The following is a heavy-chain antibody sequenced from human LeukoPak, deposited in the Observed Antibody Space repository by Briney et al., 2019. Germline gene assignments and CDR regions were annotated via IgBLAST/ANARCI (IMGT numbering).Heavy chain of an antibody. Sequence: PSETLSLTCTVSGGSISSYYWSWIRQPPGKGLEWIGYIYYSGSTNYNPSLKSRVTISVDTSKNQFSLKLSSVTAADTAVYYCARESDTAMVPNAFDIWGQGTMVTVSS. CDR2: IYYSGST. CDR3: ARESDTAMVPNAFDI. V-gene: IGHV4-59*01. CDR1: GGSISSYY. J-gene: IGHJ3*02. D-gene: IGHD5-18*01.